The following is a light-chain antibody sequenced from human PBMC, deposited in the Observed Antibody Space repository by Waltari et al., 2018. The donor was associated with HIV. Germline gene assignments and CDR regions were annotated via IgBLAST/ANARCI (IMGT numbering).Light chain of an antibody. Sequence: QSALTQPPSASGSPGQSVTISCPGTSSDVGGYNYVSWYQQHPGNAPKLIIYEVTERPSGVPDRFSGSKSGNTASLTVSGLQAEYEADYYCSSYAGSNKLVFGGGTKLTVV. CDR3: SSYAGSNKLV. J-gene: IGLJ2*01. CDR1: SSDVGGYNY. CDR2: EVT. V-gene: IGLV2-8*01.